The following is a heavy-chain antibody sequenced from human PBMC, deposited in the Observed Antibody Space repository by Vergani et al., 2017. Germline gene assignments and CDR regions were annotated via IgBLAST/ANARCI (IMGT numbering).Heavy chain of an antibody. CDR1: GFTFSSYS. J-gene: IGHJ6*02. CDR2: ISSSSSTI. D-gene: IGHD3-22*01. CDR3: ARPMHYDSSGYYQKYYYYGMDV. Sequence: EVQLVESGGGLVQPGGSLRLSCAASGFTFSSYSMNWVRQAPGKGLEWVSYISSSSSTIYYADSVKGRFTISRDNAKNSLYLQMNSLRAEDTAVYYCARPMHYDSSGYYQKYYYYGMDVWGQGP. V-gene: IGHV3-48*04.